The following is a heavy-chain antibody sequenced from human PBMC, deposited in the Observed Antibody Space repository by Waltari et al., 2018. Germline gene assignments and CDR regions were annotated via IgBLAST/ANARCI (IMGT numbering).Heavy chain of an antibody. CDR1: GGSISSSSYY. CDR3: ARARITMIVVVPRWYFDL. CDR2: IYYSGGT. D-gene: IGHD3-22*01. V-gene: IGHV4-39*01. J-gene: IGHJ2*01. Sequence: QLQLQESGPGLVKPSETLSLTCTVSGGSISSSSYYWGWIRQPPGKGLEWIGSIYYSGGTYYNPSLKSRVTISLDTSKNQFSPKLSSVTAADTAVYYCARARITMIVVVPRWYFDLWGRGTLVTVSS.